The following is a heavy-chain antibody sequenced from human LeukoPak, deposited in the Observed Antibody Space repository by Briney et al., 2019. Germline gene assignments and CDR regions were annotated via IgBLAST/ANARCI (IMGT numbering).Heavy chain of an antibody. CDR1: GASISSADYY. D-gene: IGHD2-8*02. J-gene: IGHJ4*02. CDR2: IYYSGTT. V-gene: IGHV4-30-4*01. Sequence: SQTLSLTCTVSGASISSADYYWSWIRPPPGKGLEWIGNIYYSGTTYYNPSLKSRVTMSVDTSTNQFSLKLNSVTAADTAVYYCARVALTWYYFEYWGQGTLVTVSS. CDR3: ARVALTWYYFEY.